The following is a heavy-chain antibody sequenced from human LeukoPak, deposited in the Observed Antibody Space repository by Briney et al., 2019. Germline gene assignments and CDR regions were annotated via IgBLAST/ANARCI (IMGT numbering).Heavy chain of an antibody. J-gene: IGHJ4*02. Sequence: GGSLRLSCVVSGFTFSSYTMHWVRQAPGKGLEWVGVILYDGSNKYYADSVKGRFTISRDNSENTLSLQMNSLRADDTAIYYCAKSCNSGNCYYNYWGQGTLVTVSS. CDR2: ILYDGSNK. D-gene: IGHD2/OR15-2a*01. V-gene: IGHV3-30-3*02. CDR1: GFTFSSYT. CDR3: AKSCNSGNCYYNY.